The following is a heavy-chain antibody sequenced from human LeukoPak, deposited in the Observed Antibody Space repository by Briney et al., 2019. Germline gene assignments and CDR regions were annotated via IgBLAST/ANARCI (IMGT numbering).Heavy chain of an antibody. CDR2: IYTSGST. D-gene: IGHD2-2*02. J-gene: IGHJ4*02. CDR3: ARRILGYCSSTSCYSPTTFDY. V-gene: IGHV4-61*02. CDR1: GGSISSGSYY. Sequence: SETLSLTCTVSGGSISSGSYYWSWIRQPAGKGLEWIGRIYTSGSTNYNPSLKSRVTISVDTSKNQFSLKLSSVTAADTAVYYCARRILGYCSSTSCYSPTTFDYWGQGTLVTVSS.